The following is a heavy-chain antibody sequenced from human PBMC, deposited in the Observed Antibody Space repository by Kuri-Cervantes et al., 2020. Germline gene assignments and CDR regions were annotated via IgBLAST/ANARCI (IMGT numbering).Heavy chain of an antibody. CDR2: ISAYNGNT. CDR3: ARVDVPPWGKMATFSSVPIN. D-gene: IGHD5-24*01. J-gene: IGHJ4*02. Sequence: ASVKVSCKASGYTFTSYGISWVRQAPGQGLEWMGWISAYNGNTNYAQNLQGRVTLTTGRFTSTAYMELRSLRSDDTAVYYCARVDVPPWGKMATFSSVPINWGQGTLVTVSS. V-gene: IGHV1-18*01. CDR1: GYTFTSYG.